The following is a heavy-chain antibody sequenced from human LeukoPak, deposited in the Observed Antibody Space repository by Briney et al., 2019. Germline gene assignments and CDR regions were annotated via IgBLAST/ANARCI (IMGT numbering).Heavy chain of an antibody. V-gene: IGHV3-53*01. J-gene: IGHJ4*02. Sequence: GGSLRLSCAASGFIVSSKYMSWVRQAPGKGLEWVSVIYSGGSTYYAASVEGRFTISRDNSKNKVYLQMNSLRVEDTAVYYCARAGPIDYWGQGTLVTVSS. CDR2: IYSGGST. CDR3: ARAGPIDY. CDR1: GFIVSSKY.